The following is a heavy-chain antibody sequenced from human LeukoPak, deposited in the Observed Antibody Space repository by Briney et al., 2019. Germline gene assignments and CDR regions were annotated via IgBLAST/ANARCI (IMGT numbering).Heavy chain of an antibody. J-gene: IGHJ4*02. CDR1: GDSVSSNSAA. Sequence: SQTLSLTCAISGDSVSSNSAAWNWIRQSPSRGLEWLGRTYYRSKWYNDYAASVKSRITFNPDTSNYQFSLQLISVTPEDTAVYYCARGWSFDCWGQGTLVTVSS. V-gene: IGHV6-1*01. CDR3: ARGWSFDC. D-gene: IGHD6-19*01. CDR2: TYYRSKWYN.